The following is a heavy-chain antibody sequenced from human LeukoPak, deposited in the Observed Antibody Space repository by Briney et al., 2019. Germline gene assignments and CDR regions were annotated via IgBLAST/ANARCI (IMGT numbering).Heavy chain of an antibody. CDR2: INSDGSST. CDR3: ARQYSYDSSGYYPWDY. CDR1: GFTFSSYW. J-gene: IGHJ4*02. D-gene: IGHD3-22*01. V-gene: IGHV3-74*01. Sequence: GGSLRLSRAASGFTFSSYWMHWVRQAPGKGLVWVSRINSDGSSTTYADSVKGRFTISRDNAKNTLYLQMNSLRAEDTAIYYCARQYSYDSSGYYPWDYWGQGTLVTVSS.